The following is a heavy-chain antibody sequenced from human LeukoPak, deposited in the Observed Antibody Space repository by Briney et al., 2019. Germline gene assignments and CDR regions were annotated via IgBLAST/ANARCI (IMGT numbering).Heavy chain of an antibody. V-gene: IGHV4-39*01. Sequence: PSETLSLTCTVSGASISTSYYYWAWIRQPPGKGLEWIGNFHYSGTTYYNPSLKSRVAISMDTSKNQFFLRLSSVTAADTAVYYCARQVTYGYAYGYYFDFWGQGALVTVSS. CDR3: ARQVTYGYAYGYYFDF. CDR1: GASISTSYYY. CDR2: FHYSGTT. D-gene: IGHD5-18*01. J-gene: IGHJ4*02.